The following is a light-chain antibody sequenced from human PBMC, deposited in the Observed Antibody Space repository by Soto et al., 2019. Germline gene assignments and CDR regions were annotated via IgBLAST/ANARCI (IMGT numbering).Light chain of an antibody. J-gene: IGLJ3*02. V-gene: IGLV1-44*01. CDR3: GAWDDSLNGPV. CDR2: SNN. CDR1: SSNIGSNT. Sequence: QLVLTQPPSASGTPGQRVTISCSGSSSNIGSNTVNWYQQLPGTAPKLLIYSNNQRPSGVPDRFSGSKSGTSASLAISGLQSEDEADYYCGAWDDSLNGPVFGGGTKLTVL.